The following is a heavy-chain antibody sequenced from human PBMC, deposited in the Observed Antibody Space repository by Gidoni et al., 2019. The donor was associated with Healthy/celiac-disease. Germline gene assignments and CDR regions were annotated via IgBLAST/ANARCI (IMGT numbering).Heavy chain of an antibody. V-gene: IGHV3-7*01. Sequence: PGKGLEWVANIKQDGSEKYYVDSVKGRFTISRDNAKNSLYLQMNSLRAEDTAVYYCAREDGYSSSSYYYYGMDVWGQGTTVTVSS. CDR2: IKQDGSEK. D-gene: IGHD6-6*01. J-gene: IGHJ6*02. CDR3: AREDGYSSSSYYYYGMDV.